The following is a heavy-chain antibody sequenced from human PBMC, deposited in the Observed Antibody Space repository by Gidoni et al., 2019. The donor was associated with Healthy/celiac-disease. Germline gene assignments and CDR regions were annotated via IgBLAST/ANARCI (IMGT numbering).Heavy chain of an antibody. J-gene: IGHJ4*02. Sequence: EVQLLESGGCLVQPGGSLRLSCAASGFTFSSYAMSWVRQAPGKGLGWVSAISGSGGSTYYADAVKGRFTISRDNSKNTLYLQMNSLRAEDTAVYYCAKWGLRFLEWLLPLDYWGQGTLVTVSS. V-gene: IGHV3-23*01. CDR1: GFTFSSYA. CDR3: AKWGLRFLEWLLPLDY. CDR2: ISGSGGST. D-gene: IGHD3-3*01.